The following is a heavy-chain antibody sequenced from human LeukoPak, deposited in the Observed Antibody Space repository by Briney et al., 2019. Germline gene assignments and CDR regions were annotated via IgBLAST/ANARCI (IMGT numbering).Heavy chain of an antibody. J-gene: IGHJ4*02. Sequence: SGGSLRLSCAASGFIFSSYEMNWVRQAPGKGLEWVSYISTSSSTIYYADSVKGRFIISRDNSKNTLYLQMGSLRAEDMAVYYCARDDCSGGSCYSSLDYWGQGTLVTVSS. D-gene: IGHD2-15*01. V-gene: IGHV3-48*01. CDR2: ISTSSSTI. CDR3: ARDDCSGGSCYSSLDY. CDR1: GFIFSSYE.